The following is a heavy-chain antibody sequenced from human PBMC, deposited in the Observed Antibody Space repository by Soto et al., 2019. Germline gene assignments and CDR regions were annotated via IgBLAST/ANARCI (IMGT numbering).Heavy chain of an antibody. D-gene: IGHD6-19*01. CDR3: ARPSVAGTSAFYGMDV. CDR1: GFTFSSYA. Sequence: QVQLVESGGGVVQPGRSLRLSCAASGFTFSSYAMHWVRQAPGKGLEWVAVISYDGSNKYYADSVKGRFTISRDNSKNTLYLQMNSLIAEDTAVYYCARPSVAGTSAFYGMDVWGQGTTVTVSS. CDR2: ISYDGSNK. V-gene: IGHV3-30-3*01. J-gene: IGHJ6*02.